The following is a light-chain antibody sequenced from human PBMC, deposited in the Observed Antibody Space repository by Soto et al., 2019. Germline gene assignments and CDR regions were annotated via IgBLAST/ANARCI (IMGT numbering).Light chain of an antibody. CDR3: QQRSNWPST. V-gene: IGKV3-11*01. J-gene: IGKJ4*01. CDR2: EAS. CDR1: QSVSGY. Sequence: EIVLTQSPATLSLSPGNRATLSCRASQSVSGYLAWYQQKPGQAPRLLLYEASNRATGIPVRCSGSGSGTDFTLPITCLEPEDFSVYYCQQRSNWPSTFGGGTKVEI.